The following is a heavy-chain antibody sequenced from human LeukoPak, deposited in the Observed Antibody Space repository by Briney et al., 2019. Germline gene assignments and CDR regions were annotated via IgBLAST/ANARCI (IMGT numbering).Heavy chain of an antibody. D-gene: IGHD6-6*01. Sequence: PAGSLRLSCAASGLTFSTYWIHWVRQAPGQGLVWVSRISPDWSSTTNADSVKDRFIIPRDNAQNTVYLLMSSLRVEDTAVYYCAREDSSSSGRAFDYWGQGTLVTASS. CDR1: GLTFSTYW. V-gene: IGHV3-74*01. CDR2: ISPDWSST. J-gene: IGHJ4*02. CDR3: AREDSSSSGRAFDY.